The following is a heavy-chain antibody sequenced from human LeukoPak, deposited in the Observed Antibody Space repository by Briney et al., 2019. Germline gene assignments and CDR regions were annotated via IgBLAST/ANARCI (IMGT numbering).Heavy chain of an antibody. D-gene: IGHD5-18*01. CDR3: ARHPGYSYGFTSFDY. CDR1: GGSFSSYY. Sequence: SETLSLTCAVYGGSFSSYYWGWIRQPPGKGLEGIGSIYYSGSTYYNPSLKSRVTISVDTSKNQFSLKLSSVTAADTAVYYCARHPGYSYGFTSFDYWGQGTLVTVSS. CDR2: IYYSGST. J-gene: IGHJ4*02. V-gene: IGHV4-39*01.